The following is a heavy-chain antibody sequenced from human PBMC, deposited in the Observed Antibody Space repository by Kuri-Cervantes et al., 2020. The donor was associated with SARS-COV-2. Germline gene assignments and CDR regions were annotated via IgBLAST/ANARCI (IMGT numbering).Heavy chain of an antibody. V-gene: IGHV1-46*01. D-gene: IGHD5-24*01. J-gene: IGHJ4*02. Sequence: ASVKVSCKASGYTFTSYYMHWVRQAPGQGLEWMGIINPSGGSTSYAQKFQGRVTITADESTSTAHMELSSLRSEDTAVYYCARGVEMATINVPFDYWGQGTLVTVSS. CDR2: INPSGGST. CDR3: ARGVEMATINVPFDY. CDR1: GYTFTSYY.